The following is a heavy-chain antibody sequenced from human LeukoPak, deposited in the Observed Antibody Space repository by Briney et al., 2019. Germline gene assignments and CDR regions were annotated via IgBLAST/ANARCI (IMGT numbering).Heavy chain of an antibody. CDR2: IYYSGSS. CDR1: GGSISNSY. Sequence: PSETLSLTCTVSGGSISNSYWSWIRQPPGKGLEWIGYIYYSGSSNYNPSLKSRVTISVDTSKNQFSLKLSSVTAADTAVYYCARLLPAPNYDILTGYLRAFDIWGQGTMVTVFS. CDR3: ARLLPAPNYDILTGYLRAFDI. J-gene: IGHJ3*02. V-gene: IGHV4-59*12. D-gene: IGHD3-9*01.